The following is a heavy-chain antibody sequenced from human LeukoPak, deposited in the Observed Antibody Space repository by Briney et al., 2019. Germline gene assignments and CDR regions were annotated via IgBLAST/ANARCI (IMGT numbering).Heavy chain of an antibody. D-gene: IGHD2-2*01. J-gene: IGHJ4*02. CDR1: GFAFSSYS. Sequence: GGSLRLSCAASGFAFSSYSMTWVRQAPGKGLRWVSSISISSSYIYYAGSVKGRFTISRDNAKNPLSLQMNSLTAEDTAVYYCAREGYCSSTTCLPDYWGQGTLITVSS. CDR3: AREGYCSSTTCLPDY. V-gene: IGHV3-21*01. CDR2: ISISSSYI.